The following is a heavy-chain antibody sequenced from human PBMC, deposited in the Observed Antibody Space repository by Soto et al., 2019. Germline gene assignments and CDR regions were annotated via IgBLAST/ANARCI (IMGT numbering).Heavy chain of an antibody. CDR2: VYHSGST. Sequence: SETLSLTCTVSGGSISSAGYYWSWIRQPPGKGLEWIGYVYHSGSTYYNPSLKSRVTISLDRSKNHFSLKMSSVSAADTAVYYAGRAQWLGLDYWGQGTLVTVSS. D-gene: IGHD6-19*01. J-gene: IGHJ4*02. CDR1: GGSISSAGYY. CDR3: GRAQWLGLDY. V-gene: IGHV4-30-2*01.